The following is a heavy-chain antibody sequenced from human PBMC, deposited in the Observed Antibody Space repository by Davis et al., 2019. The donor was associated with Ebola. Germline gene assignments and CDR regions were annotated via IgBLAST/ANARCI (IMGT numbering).Heavy chain of an antibody. V-gene: IGHV4-59*08. Sequence: MPSETLSLTCSVSGASISTYYWSWIRQPPGKGLEWIGYVFHSGTINYNPSLKSRVTISVDTSTNQFSLKLGSVTAADTAVYYCARNKPVFGFWFDPWGQGTLVTVSS. CDR3: ARNKPVFGFWFDP. J-gene: IGHJ5*02. CDR2: VFHSGTI. D-gene: IGHD3-16*01. CDR1: GASISTYY.